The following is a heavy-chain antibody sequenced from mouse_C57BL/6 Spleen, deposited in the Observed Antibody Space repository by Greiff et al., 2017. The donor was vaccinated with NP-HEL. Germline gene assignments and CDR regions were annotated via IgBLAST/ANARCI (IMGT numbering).Heavy chain of an antibody. V-gene: IGHV3-6*01. CDR3: ARRDYYGSSYWYFDV. J-gene: IGHJ1*03. CDR2: ISYDGSN. CDR1: GYSITSGYY. Sequence: EVQLQESGPGLVKPSHSLSLTCSVTGYSITSGYYWNWIRQFPGNKLEWMGYISYDGSNNYNPSLKNRISITRDTSKNQFFLKLNSVTTEDTATYYCARRDYYGSSYWYFDVWGTGTTVTVSS. D-gene: IGHD1-1*01.